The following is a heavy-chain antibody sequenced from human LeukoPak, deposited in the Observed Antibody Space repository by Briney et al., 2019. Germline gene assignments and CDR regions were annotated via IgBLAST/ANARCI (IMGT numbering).Heavy chain of an antibody. D-gene: IGHD3-16*01. CDR2: IYYSGST. CDR1: GGSISSSSYY. CDR3: ARVGGGITYPSFYYYYYYMDV. V-gene: IGHV4-39*07. J-gene: IGHJ6*03. Sequence: SETLSLTCTVSGGSISSSSYYWGWIRQPPGKGLEWIGSIYYSGSTYYNPSLKSRVTISVDTSKNQFSLKLSSVTAADTAVYYCARVGGGITYPSFYYYYYYMDVWGKGTTVTVSS.